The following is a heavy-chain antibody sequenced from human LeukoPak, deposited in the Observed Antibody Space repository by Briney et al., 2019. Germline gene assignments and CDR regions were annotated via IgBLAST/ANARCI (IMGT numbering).Heavy chain of an antibody. J-gene: IGHJ4*02. CDR1: GFTTVSYT. CDR2: ISSSSTTI. D-gene: IGHD6-19*01. Sequence: PGGSLRLSCAASGFTTVSYTMNWVRQAPGKGLEWVSSISSSSTTIYYADSVKGRFTISRDNAKNSLYLQMNSLRAEDTAVYYCAKAGRGDYWGQGTLVTVSS. CDR3: AKAGRGDY. V-gene: IGHV3-48*01.